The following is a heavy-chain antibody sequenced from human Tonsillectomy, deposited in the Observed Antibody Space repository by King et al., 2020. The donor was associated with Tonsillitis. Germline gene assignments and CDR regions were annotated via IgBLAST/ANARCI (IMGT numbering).Heavy chain of an antibody. Sequence: ELQLVQSGGGLVQPGGALRLSCAASGFSFSNYWMSWVRQAPGKGLEWVANIDQDGSEKFYVDYVKSRFTISKDNTKNLLYLQMNSLRAEDTAVYYCTSFWSGYFDYWGQGTLVTVSS. V-gene: IGHV3-7*01. CDR3: TSFWSGYFDY. D-gene: IGHD3-3*01. J-gene: IGHJ4*02. CDR2: IDQDGSEK. CDR1: GFSFSNYW.